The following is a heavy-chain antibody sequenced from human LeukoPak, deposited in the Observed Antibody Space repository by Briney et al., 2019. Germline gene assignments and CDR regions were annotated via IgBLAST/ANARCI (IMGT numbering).Heavy chain of an antibody. Sequence: ASVTVSCKASGYTFTSYDINWVRQAAGQGREWMGWMNPNSGNTGYAQKFQGRVTMTRNTSISTAYMELRSLRSEDTAVYYCAIRYGSGEKYYYYYYLDVWGKGTTATVSS. CDR3: AIRYGSGEKYYYYYYLDV. D-gene: IGHD3-10*01. CDR1: GYTFTSYD. CDR2: MNPNSGNT. V-gene: IGHV1-8*01. J-gene: IGHJ6*03.